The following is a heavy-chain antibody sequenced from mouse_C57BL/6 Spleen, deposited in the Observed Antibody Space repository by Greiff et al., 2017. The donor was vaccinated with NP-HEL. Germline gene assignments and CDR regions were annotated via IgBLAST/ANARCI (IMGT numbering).Heavy chain of an antibody. V-gene: IGHV1-59*01. CDR3: ARSGGITTVVDPPWFAY. D-gene: IGHD1-1*01. Sequence: QVQLQQPGAELVRPGTSVKLSCKASGYTFTSYWMHWVKQRPGQGLEWIGVIDPSDSYTNYNQKFKGKATLTVDTSSSTAYMQLSSLTSEDSAVYYCARSGGITTVVDPPWFAYWGQGTLVTVSA. CDR2: IDPSDSYT. J-gene: IGHJ3*01. CDR1: GYTFTSYW.